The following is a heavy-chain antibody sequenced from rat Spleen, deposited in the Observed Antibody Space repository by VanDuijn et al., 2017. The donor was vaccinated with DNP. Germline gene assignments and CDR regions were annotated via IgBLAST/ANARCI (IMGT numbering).Heavy chain of an antibody. CDR2: ISYEGSST. V-gene: IGHV5-22*01. D-gene: IGHD1-11*01. Sequence: EVHLVESGGGLVQPGRSLKLSCAASGFTFKNHDMAWVRQAPTRGLEWVASISYEGSSTYYGDSVKGRFTISRDNAKSTLYLQMNSLRSEDTATYYCARHEATTGAMDAWGQGTSVTVSS. CDR3: ARHEATTGAMDA. CDR1: GFTFKNHD. J-gene: IGHJ4*01.